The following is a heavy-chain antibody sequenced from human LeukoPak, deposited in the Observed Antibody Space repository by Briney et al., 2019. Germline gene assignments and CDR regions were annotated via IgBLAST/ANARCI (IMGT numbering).Heavy chain of an antibody. J-gene: IGHJ6*02. CDR3: ARGGGLDV. CDR2: INSDGSIT. V-gene: IGHV3-74*01. CDR1: GFTFSSYW. Sequence: PGGSLRLSCVASGFTFSSYWMHWVRQVPGKGLVWVSRINSDGSITSYADFVKGRFTISRDNAKNSLYLQMSNLRAEDTAVYFCARGGGLDVWGQGATVTVSS. D-gene: IGHD3-16*01.